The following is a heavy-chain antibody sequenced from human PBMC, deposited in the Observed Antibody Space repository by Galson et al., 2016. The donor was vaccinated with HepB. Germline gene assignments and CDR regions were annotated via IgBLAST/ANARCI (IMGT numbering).Heavy chain of an antibody. CDR2: IYWNDDK. J-gene: IGHJ2*01. D-gene: IGHD4-17*01. CDR3: AHSLYGDYSGGWYFDV. Sequence: PALVKPTQTLTLTCTFSGFSLSTSGGGVGWIRQPPGKALVWLALIYWNDDKRYSPSLKRRLTVTKDTPKNQVVLTITNVDPADTGTYFCAHSLYGDYSGGWYFDVWGRGTLVTVSS. V-gene: IGHV2-5*01. CDR1: GFSLSTSGGG.